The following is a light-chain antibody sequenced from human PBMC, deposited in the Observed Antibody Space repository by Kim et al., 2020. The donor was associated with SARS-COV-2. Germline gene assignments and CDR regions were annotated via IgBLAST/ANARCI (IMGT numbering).Light chain of an antibody. V-gene: IGKV1-17*01. Sequence: ASEGDKVTITCQSSQDIRNDLGWYKQKPGKAPKRLIYAASSLQSGVPSRFSGSGSGTEFPLTISSLQPEDFATYYCLQHNGYPLTFGQGTKGDIK. J-gene: IGKJ1*01. CDR1: QDIRND. CDR3: LQHNGYPLT. CDR2: AAS.